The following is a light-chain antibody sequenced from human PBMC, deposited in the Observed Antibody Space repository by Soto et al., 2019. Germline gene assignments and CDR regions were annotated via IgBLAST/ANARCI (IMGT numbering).Light chain of an antibody. CDR3: QQRSNWPLT. J-gene: IGKJ5*01. V-gene: IGKV3-15*01. CDR2: GAS. Sequence: EIVMTQSPATLSVSPWERATLSCMASQIVSSNLAWYQQKPGQAPRLLIHGASTRATGTPARFSGSGSGTDFTLTISSLEPEDFAVYYCQQRSNWPLTFGQGTRLQI. CDR1: QIVSSN.